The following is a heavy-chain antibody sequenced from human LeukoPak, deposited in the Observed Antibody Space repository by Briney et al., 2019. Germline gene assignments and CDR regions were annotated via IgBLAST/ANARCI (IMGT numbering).Heavy chain of an antibody. V-gene: IGHV1-69*13. CDR1: GGTFSSYA. Sequence: SVKVSCKASGGTFSSYAISWVRQAPGQGLEWMGGIIPILGAANYAQKFQGRVTITADESTSTAYMELSSLRSEDTAVYYCARDGIPYDILTGYYNDYYYGMDVWGQGTTVTVSS. J-gene: IGHJ6*02. D-gene: IGHD3-9*01. CDR2: IIPILGAA. CDR3: ARDGIPYDILTGYYNDYYYGMDV.